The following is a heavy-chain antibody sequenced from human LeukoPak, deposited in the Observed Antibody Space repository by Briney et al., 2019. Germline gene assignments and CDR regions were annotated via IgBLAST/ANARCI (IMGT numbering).Heavy chain of an antibody. D-gene: IGHD1-26*01. CDR3: ARREVGATTGDYFDY. CDR2: IYPGDSDT. Sequence: GESLKISCKGSGYSFTSYWIGWVRQMPGKGLEWMGIIYPGDSDTRYSPSFQGQVTISADKSISTAYLQWSSLKASDTAMYYCARREVGATTGDYFDYWGQGTLVTVSS. V-gene: IGHV5-51*01. CDR1: GYSFTSYW. J-gene: IGHJ4*02.